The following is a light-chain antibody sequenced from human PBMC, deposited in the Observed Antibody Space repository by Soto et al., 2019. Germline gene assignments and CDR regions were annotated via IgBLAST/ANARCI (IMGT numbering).Light chain of an antibody. V-gene: IGLV1-40*01. CDR2: SNN. CDR1: SSNIGAGSD. Sequence: QSVLTQPPSVSGAPGQRGTISCTGSSSNIGAGSDVHWYQQLPGTAPKLLIYSNNNRPSGVPDRFSGSRSGTSASLAITGLQAGDEADYYCQSYDTSLSGFYVFGTGTKVTVL. CDR3: QSYDTSLSGFYV. J-gene: IGLJ1*01.